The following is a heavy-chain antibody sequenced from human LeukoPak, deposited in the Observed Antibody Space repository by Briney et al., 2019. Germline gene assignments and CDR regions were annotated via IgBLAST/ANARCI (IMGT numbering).Heavy chain of an antibody. CDR3: ARQGSENYFDS. V-gene: IGHV4-4*07. CDR2: MSKSGNT. CDR1: GDSIKDYY. D-gene: IGHD6-19*01. Sequence: SETLSLTCTVSGDSIKDYYWSWIRQPAGKGLEWIGRMSKSGNTNCNPSLKSRLTMSIETSKNRFSLKLNSVTAADTAVYYCARQGSENYFDSWGLGTLVTVSS. J-gene: IGHJ4*02.